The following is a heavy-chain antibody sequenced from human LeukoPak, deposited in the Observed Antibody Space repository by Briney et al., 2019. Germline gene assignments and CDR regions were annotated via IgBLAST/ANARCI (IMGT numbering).Heavy chain of an antibody. CDR3: ARDLVVSHRKWLCLGY. CDR2: ISAYNGNT. D-gene: IGHD3-16*01. J-gene: IGHJ4*02. V-gene: IGHV1-18*01. CDR1: GYTFTSYG. Sequence: ASVKVSCKASGYTFTSYGISWVRQAPGQGLEWMGWISAYNGNTNYAQKLQGRVTMTTDTSTSTAYMELRSLRSDDTAVYYCARDLVVSHRKWLCLGYWGQGTLVTVSS.